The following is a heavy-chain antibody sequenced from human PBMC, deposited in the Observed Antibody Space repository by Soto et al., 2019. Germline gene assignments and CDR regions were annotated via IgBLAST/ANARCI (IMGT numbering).Heavy chain of an antibody. CDR1: GGTFNNYV. CDR2: IIPIFGTA. D-gene: IGHD3-16*01. J-gene: IGHJ4*02. V-gene: IGHV1-69*06. CDR3: ARWSLGGGMYYFDY. Sequence: QVQLVQSGAEVKKPGSSVKVSCRASGGTFNNYVINWVRQAPGQGLEWMAGIIPIFGTANYAQKFQGRVTITADKSTSAAYVELNSLRSEDTAVYYCARWSLGGGMYYFDYWGQGTLVTVSS.